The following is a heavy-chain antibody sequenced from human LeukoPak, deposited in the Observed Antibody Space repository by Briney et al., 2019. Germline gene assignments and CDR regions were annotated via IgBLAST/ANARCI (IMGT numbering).Heavy chain of an antibody. CDR3: ARFVSRYYGSGSFGY. J-gene: IGHJ4*02. Sequence: GGSLRLSCAASGFTFSSYSMNWVRQAPGKGLEWVSSISSSSSYIYYADSVKSRFTISRDNAKNSLYLQMNSLRAEDTAVYYCARFVSRYYGSGSFGYWGQGTLVTVSS. CDR1: GFTFSSYS. D-gene: IGHD3-10*01. V-gene: IGHV3-21*01. CDR2: ISSSSSYI.